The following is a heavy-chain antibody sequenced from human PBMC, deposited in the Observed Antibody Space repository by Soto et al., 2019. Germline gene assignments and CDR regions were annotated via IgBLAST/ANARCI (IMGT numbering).Heavy chain of an antibody. Sequence: SETLSLTCAVSSGSISSSNWWSWVRQPPGKGLEWIGEIYHSGSTNYNPSLKGRVTISVDKSKNQFSLKLSSVTAADTAVYYCARSTGYSSGGAFDIWGQGTMVTVSS. CDR2: IYHSGST. CDR3: ARSTGYSSGGAFDI. J-gene: IGHJ3*02. V-gene: IGHV4-4*02. D-gene: IGHD6-19*01. CDR1: SGSISSSNW.